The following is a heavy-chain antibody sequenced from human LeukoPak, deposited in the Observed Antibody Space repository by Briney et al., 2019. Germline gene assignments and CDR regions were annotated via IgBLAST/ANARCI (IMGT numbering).Heavy chain of an antibody. CDR2: IIPIFGTA. D-gene: IGHD3-22*01. CDR3: ARDPGYYDSSGYSV. J-gene: IGHJ4*02. CDR1: GYTFTSYG. V-gene: IGHV1-69*13. Sequence: SVKVSCKASGYTFTSYGISWVRQAPGQGLEWMGGIIPIFGTANYAQKFQGRVTITADESTSTAYMELSSLRSEDTAVYYCARDPGYYDSSGYSVWGQGTLVTVSS.